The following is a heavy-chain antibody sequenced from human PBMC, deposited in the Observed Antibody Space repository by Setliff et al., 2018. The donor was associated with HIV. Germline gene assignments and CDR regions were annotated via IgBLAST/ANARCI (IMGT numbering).Heavy chain of an antibody. CDR3: AREYNSPTSYYFDY. Sequence: ASVKVSCKVYGYTLSELSIHWVRQAPGQGLEWMGWISTYNGNTNYAQKLQGRVTMTTDRSTSAAYMELRSLRSDDTAVYYCAREYNSPTSYYFDYWGQGTLVTVSS. J-gene: IGHJ4*02. CDR1: GYTLSELS. D-gene: IGHD1-1*01. V-gene: IGHV1-18*01. CDR2: ISTYNGNT.